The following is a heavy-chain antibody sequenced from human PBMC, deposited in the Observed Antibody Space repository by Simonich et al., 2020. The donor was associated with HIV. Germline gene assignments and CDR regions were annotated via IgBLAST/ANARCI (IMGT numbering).Heavy chain of an antibody. CDR2: ISAYNGNT. V-gene: IGHV1-18*01. CDR3: ARDRMGVRGSYSYFDY. J-gene: IGHJ4*02. D-gene: IGHD1-26*01. Sequence: QVQLVQSGAEVKKPGASVKVSCKASGYLFSNYGITWVRQAPGQGLEWMGWISAYNGNTNYAQKLQGRVTMTTDKSTSTVYMELRSLRSDDTAVYYCARDRMGVRGSYSYFDYWGQGTLVTVSS. CDR1: GYLFSNYG.